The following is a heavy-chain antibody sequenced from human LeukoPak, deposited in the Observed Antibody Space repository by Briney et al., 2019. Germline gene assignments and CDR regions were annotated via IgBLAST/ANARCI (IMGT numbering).Heavy chain of an antibody. CDR3: AGYWGVEAAAGGVDY. CDR1: GGSISSSSYY. D-gene: IGHD6-13*01. Sequence: TSETLSLTCTVSGGSISSSSYYWGWIRQPPGKGLEWIGSIYYSGSTYYNPSLKSRVTISVDTSKNQFSLKLSSVTAADTAVYYCAGYWGVEAAAGGVDYWGQGTLVTVSS. J-gene: IGHJ4*02. V-gene: IGHV4-39*01. CDR2: IYYSGST.